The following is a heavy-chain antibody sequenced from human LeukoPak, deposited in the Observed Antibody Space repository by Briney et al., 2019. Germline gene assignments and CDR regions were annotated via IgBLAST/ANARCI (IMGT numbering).Heavy chain of an antibody. CDR2: MDTSGST. V-gene: IGHV4-4*07. CDR1: GGSISSYY. D-gene: IGHD5-12*01. J-gene: IGHJ6*03. CDR3: ASGFYHYMDV. Sequence: PSETLSLTCTVSGGSISSYYWSWIRQPAGKGLEWIGRMDTSGSTNYNPSLKSRVTISVDKSKNQFSLTLSSVTAADTAVYYCASGFYHYMDVWGKGTTVTVSS.